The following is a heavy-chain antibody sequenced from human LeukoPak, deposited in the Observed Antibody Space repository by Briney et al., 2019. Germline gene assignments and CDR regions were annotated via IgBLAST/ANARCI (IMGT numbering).Heavy chain of an antibody. V-gene: IGHV3-23*01. Sequence: GGSLRLSCAASGFSLSNSAMSWVRQAPGKGLERVSLIIASSGSTFYADSVKGRFTISRDNSKNTLYLQMNSLRAEDTAVYYCAKGAYDYVEMGYFDYWGQGTLVTVSS. CDR1: GFSLSNSA. J-gene: IGHJ4*02. CDR2: IIASSGST. CDR3: AKGAYDYVEMGYFDY. D-gene: IGHD5-12*01.